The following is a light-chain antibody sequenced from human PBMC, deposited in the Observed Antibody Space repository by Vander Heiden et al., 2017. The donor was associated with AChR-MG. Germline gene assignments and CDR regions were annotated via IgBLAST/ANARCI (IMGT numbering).Light chain of an antibody. CDR3: QSYDSSLSVWV. CDR1: SSNIGAGYD. J-gene: IGLJ3*02. CDR2: GNN. Sequence: QSVLTQPLSVSGVPGQRVTISCTGSSSNIGAGYDVHWYPQLPGTAPKLLIYGNNNRPSGVPDRFSGSKSGTSASLAITGLQAEDEADYYCQSYDSSLSVWVFGGGTKVTVL. V-gene: IGLV1-40*01.